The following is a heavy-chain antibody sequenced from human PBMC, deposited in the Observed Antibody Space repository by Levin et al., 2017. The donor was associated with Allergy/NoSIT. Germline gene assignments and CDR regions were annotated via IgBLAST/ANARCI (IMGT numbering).Heavy chain of an antibody. V-gene: IGHV1-2*02. Sequence: ASVKVSCKASGYTFTGYYMHWVRQAPGQGLEWMGWINPNSGGTNYAQKFQGRVTMTRDTSISTAYMELSRLRSDDTAVYYCAREGSGYYPMIAENYYYYGMDVWGQGTTVTVSS. CDR3: AREGSGYYPMIAENYYYYGMDV. CDR1: GYTFTGYY. D-gene: IGHD3-3*01. CDR2: INPNSGGT. J-gene: IGHJ6*02.